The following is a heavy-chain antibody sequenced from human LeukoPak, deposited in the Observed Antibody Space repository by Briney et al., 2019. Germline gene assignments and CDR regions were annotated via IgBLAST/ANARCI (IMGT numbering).Heavy chain of an antibody. D-gene: IGHD6-6*01. CDR1: GFTFSSYS. V-gene: IGHV3-21*04. J-gene: IGHJ4*02. CDR2: ISSSSSYI. Sequence: PGGSLRLSCAASGFTFSSYSMNWVRQAPGKGLEWVSSISSSSSYIYYADSVKGRFTISRDNAKNSLYLQMNSLRAEDTAVYYCAKDRIAARRGGLWLDWGQGTLVTVSS. CDR3: AKDRIAARRGGLWLD.